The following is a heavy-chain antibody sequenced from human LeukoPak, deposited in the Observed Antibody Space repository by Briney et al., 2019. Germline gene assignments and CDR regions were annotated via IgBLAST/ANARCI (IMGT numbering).Heavy chain of an antibody. CDR1: GGSFSGYY. D-gene: IGHD3-16*01. J-gene: IGHJ4*02. V-gene: IGHV4-59*08. CDR2: IYYSGST. CDR3: ARHGKGADY. Sequence: RASETLSLTCAVYGGSFSGYYWSWIRQPPGKGLEWIGYIYYSGSTNYNPSLKSRVTISVDTSKNQFSLKLSSVTAADTAVYYCARHGKGADYWGQGTLVTVSS.